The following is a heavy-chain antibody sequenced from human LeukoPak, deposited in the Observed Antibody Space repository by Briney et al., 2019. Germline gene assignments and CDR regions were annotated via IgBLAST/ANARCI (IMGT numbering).Heavy chain of an antibody. Sequence: TSETLSLTXAVYGGSFSGYYWSWIRQPPGKGLEWIGEINHSGSTNYNPSLKSRVTISVDTSKNQFSLKLSSVTAADTAVYYCASAHIAGYYYYYMDVWGKGTTVTVSS. V-gene: IGHV4-34*01. CDR3: ASAHIAGYYYYYMDV. D-gene: IGHD1-14*01. CDR1: GGSFSGYY. J-gene: IGHJ6*03. CDR2: INHSGST.